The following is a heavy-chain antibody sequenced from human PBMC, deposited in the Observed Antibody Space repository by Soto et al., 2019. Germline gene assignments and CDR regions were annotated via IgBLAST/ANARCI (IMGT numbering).Heavy chain of an antibody. J-gene: IGHJ4*02. CDR3: ARDLALAGNY. V-gene: IGHV3-9*01. CDR1: GFTFDNYA. Sequence: SLRLSCAASGFTFDNYAMHWVRQAQEKGLEWVSCISCTSTSTHYSDSVKGRFTISRDNANNSLFLQMNSLRAEDTATYYCARDLALAGNYWGQGVLVTVSS. D-gene: IGHD6-19*01. CDR2: ISCTSTST.